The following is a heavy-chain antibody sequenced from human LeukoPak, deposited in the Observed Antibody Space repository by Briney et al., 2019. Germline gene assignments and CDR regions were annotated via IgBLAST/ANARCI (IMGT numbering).Heavy chain of an antibody. CDR1: GGSFSGYY. Sequence: SETLSHTCVVNGGSFSGYYWSWIRQPPGKGLEWIGEIDQSGTSNYNPSLKSRVAISIDTSKKQFSLTLTSMTGADTAVYYCARVPHYYFGYGYFDTWGQGTRVTVSS. D-gene: IGHD3/OR15-3a*01. J-gene: IGHJ4*02. V-gene: IGHV4-34*01. CDR3: ARVPHYYFGYGYFDT. CDR2: IDQSGTS.